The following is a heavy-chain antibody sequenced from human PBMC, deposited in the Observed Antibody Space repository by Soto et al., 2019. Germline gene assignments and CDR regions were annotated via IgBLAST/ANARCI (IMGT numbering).Heavy chain of an antibody. CDR3: ARPKGSRSWYRFDY. D-gene: IGHD6-13*01. Sequence: SETLSLTCTVSGGSISSDYWTWIRQPPGKGLEWIGYIYYSGSTNYNPSLKSRVTISVDTSKNQFSLKLTSVTAADTAVYYCARPKGSRSWYRFDYWGQGALVTFSS. CDR2: IYYSGST. CDR1: GGSISSDY. V-gene: IGHV4-59*01. J-gene: IGHJ4*02.